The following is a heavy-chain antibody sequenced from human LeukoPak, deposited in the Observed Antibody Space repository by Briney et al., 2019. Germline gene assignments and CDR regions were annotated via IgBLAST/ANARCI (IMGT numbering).Heavy chain of an antibody. D-gene: IGHD6-13*01. J-gene: IGHJ5*02. CDR3: ARGSDTAAGLS. CDR2: INHSGST. Sequence: SETLSLICAVYGGSFSSYYWSWIRQPPGKGLEWIGEINHSGSTNYNPSLKSRVSISVDSSKNQFSLKVSSVTAADTAVYYCARGSDTAAGLSWGQGTLVTVSS. V-gene: IGHV4-34*01. CDR1: GGSFSSYY.